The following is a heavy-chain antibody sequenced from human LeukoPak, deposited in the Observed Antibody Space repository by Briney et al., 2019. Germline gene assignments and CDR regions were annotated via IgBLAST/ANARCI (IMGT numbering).Heavy chain of an antibody. CDR3: ARVPDGSTQFDY. CDR2: IYYSGST. CDR1: GGSISSSSYY. D-gene: IGHD1-26*01. J-gene: IGHJ4*02. V-gene: IGHV4-39*07. Sequence: SETLSLTCTVSGGSISSSSYYWGWIRQPPGKGLEWIGSIYYSGSTYYNPSLKSRVTISVDTSKNQSSLKLSSVTAADTAVYYCARVPDGSTQFDYWGQGTLVTVSS.